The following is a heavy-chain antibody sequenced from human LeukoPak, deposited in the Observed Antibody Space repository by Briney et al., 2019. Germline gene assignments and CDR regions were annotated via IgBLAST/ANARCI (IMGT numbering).Heavy chain of an antibody. Sequence: SETLSFTATVSACTINSYYWGWLRQAAGHGLEWIRNIYSGGSTNYNPSLKSRVTMSVDTSKNQFSLKLSSVTAADTAVYYCARETHPITIFGVVRGAFDIWGQGTMVTVSS. CDR1: ACTINSYY. CDR3: ARETHPITIFGVVRGAFDI. CDR2: IYSGGST. D-gene: IGHD3-3*01. V-gene: IGHV4-4*07. J-gene: IGHJ3*02.